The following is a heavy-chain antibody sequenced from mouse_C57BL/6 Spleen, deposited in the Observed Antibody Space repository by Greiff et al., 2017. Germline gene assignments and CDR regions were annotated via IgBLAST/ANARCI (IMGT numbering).Heavy chain of an antibody. CDR1: GFAFSSSW. CDR3: ARRLLQINYAMDY. D-gene: IGHD1-1*01. J-gene: IGHJ4*01. V-gene: IGHV1-82*01. CDR2: IYPGDGDT. Sequence: VQLQQSGPELVKPGASVKISCKASGFAFSSSWMNWVKQRPGKGLEWVGRIYPGDGDTNYTGKFKGKFTLTADNSSSTAYMQSSSLTSEDSAVYYCARRLLQINYAMDYWGKGTSVTVSS.